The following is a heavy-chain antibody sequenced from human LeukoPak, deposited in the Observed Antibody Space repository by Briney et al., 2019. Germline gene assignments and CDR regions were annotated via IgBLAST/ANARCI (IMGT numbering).Heavy chain of an antibody. D-gene: IGHD3-22*01. V-gene: IGHV3-30*04. CDR3: ARPNYYDNYYFDY. Sequence: PGGSLRLSCAASGFTFSSYAMHWVRQAPGKGLEWVAVISYDGSNKYYADTVKGRFTISRDNSKNTLYLQMNSLRAEDTAVYYCARPNYYDNYYFDYWGQGTLVTVSS. CDR1: GFTFSSYA. CDR2: ISYDGSNK. J-gene: IGHJ4*02.